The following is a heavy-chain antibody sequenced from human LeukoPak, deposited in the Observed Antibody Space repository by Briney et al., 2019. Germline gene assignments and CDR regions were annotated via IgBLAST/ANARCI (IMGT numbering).Heavy chain of an antibody. CDR3: AASSSWYGGFDY. D-gene: IGHD6-13*01. V-gene: IGHV3-9*03. CDR2: ISWNSGSI. Sequence: GGSLRLSCAASGFTFDDYAMHWVRQAPGKGLEWVSSISWNSGSIGYADSVKGRFTISRDNAKNSLYLQMNSLRAEDMALYYCAASSSWYGGFDYWGQGTLVTVSS. J-gene: IGHJ4*02. CDR1: GFTFDDYA.